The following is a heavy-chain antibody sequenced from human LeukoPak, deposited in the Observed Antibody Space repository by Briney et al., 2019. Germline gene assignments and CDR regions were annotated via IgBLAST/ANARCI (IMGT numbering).Heavy chain of an antibody. V-gene: IGHV3-30*04. Sequence: GGSLRLSCAASGFTFSIYAMHWVRQAPGKGLEWVAVISYDGTNKYFADSVKGRFTISRDSSKNTLYLQMNSLRAEDTAVYYCARAVPDDSSGWLDAFDIWGQGTMVTVSS. CDR3: ARAVPDDSSGWLDAFDI. CDR2: ISYDGTNK. J-gene: IGHJ3*02. D-gene: IGHD6-19*01. CDR1: GFTFSIYA.